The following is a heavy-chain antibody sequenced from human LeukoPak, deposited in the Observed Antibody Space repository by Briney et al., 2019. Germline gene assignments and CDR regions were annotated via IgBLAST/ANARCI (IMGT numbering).Heavy chain of an antibody. J-gene: IGHJ3*01. CDR1: GFTFSNYW. V-gene: IGHV3-7*01. CDR2: IKQDGSEK. Sequence: GGSLRLSCVASGFTFSNYWMSWVRQAPGKGLEWVANIKQDGSEKYYGDSVKGRFTISRDNAKNSLDLQMNSLRVEDTAVYYCASYGYYGALNFWGQGTMVTVSS. CDR3: ASYGYYGALNF. D-gene: IGHD3-10*01.